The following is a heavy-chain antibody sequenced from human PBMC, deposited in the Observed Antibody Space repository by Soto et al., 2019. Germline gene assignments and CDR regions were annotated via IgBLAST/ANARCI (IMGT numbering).Heavy chain of an antibody. CDR2: INSDGSST. J-gene: IGHJ4*02. V-gene: IGHV3-74*01. CDR1: GFTFSSYW. CDR3: AREHGRSYPLDY. Sequence: MQLVESGGGVVQPGGSLRLSCAASGFTFSSYWMHWVRQAPGKGLVWVSRINSDGSSTNYADSVKGRFTISRDNAKSTLYLQMNNLRAEDTAVYYCAREHGRSYPLDYWGQGTLVTVSS. D-gene: IGHD1-26*01.